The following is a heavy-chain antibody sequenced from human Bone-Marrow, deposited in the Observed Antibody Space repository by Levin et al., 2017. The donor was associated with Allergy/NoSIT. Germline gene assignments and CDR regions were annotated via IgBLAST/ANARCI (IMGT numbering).Heavy chain of an antibody. V-gene: IGHV1-2*02. D-gene: IGHD6-6*01. CDR3: ARGRHVSASRKIWVDP. Sequence: ASVKVSCKSSGYTFTEDYIHWVRQAPGQGLEWMGCINPKSGGTTYAQNFQGRATITSDTSINTGYMHLTRLTIDDTAVYYCARGRHVSASRKIWVDPWGQGTLVTVSS. J-gene: IGHJ5*02. CDR1: GYTFTEDY. CDR2: INPKSGGT.